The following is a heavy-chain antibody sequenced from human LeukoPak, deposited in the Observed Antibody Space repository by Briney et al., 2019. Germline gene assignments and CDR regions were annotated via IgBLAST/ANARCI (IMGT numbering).Heavy chain of an antibody. V-gene: IGHV1-2*02. CDR1: GYTFTNYG. Sequence: ASVKVSCKASGYTFTNYGMHWVRQAPGQGLEWMGWINPNSGGTNYAQKFQGGVTMTRDTSTSTAYMELSRPRSDDTAVYYCARDRGGYCSGYNCLDAFDIWGLGTMVTVSS. CDR3: ARDRGGYCSGYNCLDAFDI. CDR2: INPNSGGT. D-gene: IGHD2-15*01. J-gene: IGHJ3*02.